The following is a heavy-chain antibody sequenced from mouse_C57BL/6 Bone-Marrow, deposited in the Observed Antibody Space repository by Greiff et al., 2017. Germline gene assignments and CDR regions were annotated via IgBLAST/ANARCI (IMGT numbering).Heavy chain of an antibody. CDR1: GFSLTSYG. J-gene: IGHJ1*03. Sequence: VQLVESGPGLVQPSQSLSITCTVSGFSLTSYGVHWVRQSPGKGLEWLGVIWSGGSTDYNAAFISRLSISKDNSKSQVFFKMNSLQADDTAIYYCARTSTVVATYWYFDVWGTGTTVTVSS. CDR3: ARTSTVVATYWYFDV. D-gene: IGHD1-1*01. CDR2: IWSGGST. V-gene: IGHV2-2*01.